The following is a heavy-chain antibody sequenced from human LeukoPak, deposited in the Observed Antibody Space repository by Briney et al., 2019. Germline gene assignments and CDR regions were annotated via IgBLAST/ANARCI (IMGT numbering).Heavy chain of an antibody. CDR1: GFTFSNYW. J-gene: IGHJ4*02. D-gene: IGHD2-8*01. Sequence: GGSLRLSCAASGFTFSNYWMSWVRQAPGKGLEWVAVISYDGSNKYYADSVKGRFTISRDNSKNTLYLQMNSLRAEDTAVYYCARDNGGYEDYWGQGTLVTVSS. V-gene: IGHV3-30-3*01. CDR2: ISYDGSNK. CDR3: ARDNGGYEDY.